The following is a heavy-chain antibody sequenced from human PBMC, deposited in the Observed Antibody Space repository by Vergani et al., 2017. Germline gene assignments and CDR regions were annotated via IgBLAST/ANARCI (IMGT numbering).Heavy chain of an antibody. CDR1: GGSVSSGSYY. Sequence: QVQLQESGPGLVKPSETLSLTCTVSGGSVSSGSYYWSWIRQPAGKGVEWIGYIYYSGSTNYNPSLKRRVTISVDTAKNQFSLKLSSVTAADTAVYYCARAWYSSGWVFDYWGQGTLVTVSS. CDR3: ARAWYSSGWVFDY. V-gene: IGHV4-61*10. CDR2: IYYSGST. J-gene: IGHJ4*02. D-gene: IGHD6-19*01.